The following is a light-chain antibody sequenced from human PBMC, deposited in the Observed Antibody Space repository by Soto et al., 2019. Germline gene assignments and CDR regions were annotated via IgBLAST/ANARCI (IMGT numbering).Light chain of an antibody. CDR1: QSVTSTH. CDR3: QQYGRSPWT. Sequence: EIVLTQSPGTLSLSPGERATLSCRASQSVTSTHLAWYQQKPGQAPRLLIYAASSRATGIPDRFSGSGYGTGFALTIRRLEPEDFAVDYCQQYGRSPWTFGHGTKVEIK. V-gene: IGKV3-20*01. CDR2: AAS. J-gene: IGKJ1*01.